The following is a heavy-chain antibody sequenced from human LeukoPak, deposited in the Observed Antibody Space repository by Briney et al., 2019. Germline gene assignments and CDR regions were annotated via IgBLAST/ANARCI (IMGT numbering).Heavy chain of an antibody. CDR1: GGSFSGYY. D-gene: IGHD4-11*01. Sequence: SETLSPTCAVYGGSFSGYYWGWIRQPPGKGLEWIGSIYYSGSTYYNPSLKSRVTISVDTSKNQFSLKLSSVTAADTAVYYCARHPTVTHPYPFDYWGQGTLVTVSS. J-gene: IGHJ4*02. CDR2: IYYSGST. CDR3: ARHPTVTHPYPFDY. V-gene: IGHV4-39*01.